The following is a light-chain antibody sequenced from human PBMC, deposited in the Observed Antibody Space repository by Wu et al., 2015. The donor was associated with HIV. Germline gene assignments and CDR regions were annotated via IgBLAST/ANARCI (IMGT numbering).Light chain of an antibody. V-gene: IGKV1-8*01. CDR3: QQYYSYPR. J-gene: IGKJ3*01. Sequence: AIRMTQSPSSLSASTGDRVTITCRTSQDISTYLAWYQQKPGEAPNLLIYNTSTLHTAVPSRFSGSGSGTEFTLTINCLQSEDFATYYCQQYYSYPRFGPGTKVDVK. CDR1: QDISTY. CDR2: NTS.